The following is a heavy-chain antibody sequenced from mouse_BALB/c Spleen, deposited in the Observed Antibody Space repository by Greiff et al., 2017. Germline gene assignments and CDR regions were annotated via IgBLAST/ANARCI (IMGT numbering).Heavy chain of an antibody. CDR1: GFTFSSYY. CDR3: AKQGGGNFDD. J-gene: IGHJ2*01. CDR2: INSNGGST. Sequence: EVKLMESGGGLVKLGGSLKLSCAASGFTFSSYYMSWVRQTPEKRLELVAAINSNGGSTYYPDTVKGRFTISRDNAKNTLYLQMSSLKSEDTALYYCAKQGGGNFDDWGQGTTLTVSS. V-gene: IGHV5-6-2*01.